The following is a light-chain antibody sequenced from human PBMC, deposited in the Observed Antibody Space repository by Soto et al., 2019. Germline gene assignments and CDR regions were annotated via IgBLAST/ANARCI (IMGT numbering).Light chain of an antibody. J-gene: IGKJ1*01. CDR2: GAS. Sequence: EIVMTQSPATLSVSPGEGVTLSCRASQSVSRNLAWYQQKPGQAPRLLIYGASTRATGIPARFSGSGSGTEFTLTITSLQSEDFAVYYCQQYNNWPPWSLGQGPKVEF. CDR3: QQYNNWPPWS. CDR1: QSVSRN. V-gene: IGKV3-15*01.